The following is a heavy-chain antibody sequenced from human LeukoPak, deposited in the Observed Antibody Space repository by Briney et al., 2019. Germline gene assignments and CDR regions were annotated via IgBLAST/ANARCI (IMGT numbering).Heavy chain of an antibody. J-gene: IGHJ3*02. Sequence: GASVKVSCKASGYTFTGYYMHWVRQAPGQGLEWMGWINPNSGGTNYAQKFQGRVTMTRDTSISTAYMELSRLRSDDTAVYYCARDEWELLPDYAFDIWGQGTMVTVSS. CDR3: ARDEWELLPDYAFDI. CDR1: GYTFTGYY. V-gene: IGHV1-2*02. CDR2: INPNSGGT. D-gene: IGHD1-26*01.